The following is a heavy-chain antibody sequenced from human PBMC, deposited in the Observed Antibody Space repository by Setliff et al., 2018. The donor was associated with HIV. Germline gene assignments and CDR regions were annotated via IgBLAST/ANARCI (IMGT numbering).Heavy chain of an antibody. CDR2: INAGNGNT. J-gene: IGHJ4*02. CDR3: ARDGGSYYVRNYFDC. D-gene: IGHD1-26*01. CDR1: GYTFTSYA. Sequence: ASVKVSCKASGYTFTSYAMHWVRQAPGQRLEWMGWINAGNGNTKYSQKFQGRVTITRDTSASTAHMELSSLRVEDTAVYYCARDGGSYYVRNYFDCWGQGTLVTVSS. V-gene: IGHV1-3*01.